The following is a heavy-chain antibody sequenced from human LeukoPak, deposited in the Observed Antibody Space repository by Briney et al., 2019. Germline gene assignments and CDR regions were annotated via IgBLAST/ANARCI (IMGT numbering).Heavy chain of an antibody. CDR2: IRSKANSYAT. Sequence: GGSLKLSCAASGFTFSGSAMLWVRQASGKGLERVGRIRSKANSYATAYAASVKGRFTISRDDSKNTAYLQMNSLKTEDTAVYYCTRRVGHTGHFDYWGQGTLVTVSS. D-gene: IGHD1-26*01. V-gene: IGHV3-73*01. J-gene: IGHJ4*02. CDR3: TRRVGHTGHFDY. CDR1: GFTFSGSA.